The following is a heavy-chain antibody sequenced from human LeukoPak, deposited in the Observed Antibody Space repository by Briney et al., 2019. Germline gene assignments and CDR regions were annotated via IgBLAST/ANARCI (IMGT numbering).Heavy chain of an antibody. V-gene: IGHV4-59*01. CDR2: IYYSGST. J-gene: IGHJ3*02. CDR1: GGSISSYY. CDR3: ARDPDGGSPDAFEI. D-gene: IGHD4-23*01. Sequence: PSDTLSLTCTVSGGSISSYYWSWMRQPPGKGLEWIGYIYYSGSTNYNPSLKSRVTISVDTSKNQLSLKLSSVTAADTAVYYCARDPDGGSPDAFEIWGQGTMVTVSS.